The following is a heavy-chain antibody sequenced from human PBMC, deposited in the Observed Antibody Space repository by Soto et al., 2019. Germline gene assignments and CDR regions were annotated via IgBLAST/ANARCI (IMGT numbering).Heavy chain of an antibody. CDR3: TTDGFTGIVGI. CDR1: GFPFTKAW. D-gene: IGHD3-22*01. CDR2: IRSKTSSETR. Sequence: EVQLVESGGSLVTPGGSLRLSCAASGFPFTKAWMTWVRQAPGKGLEWVGRIRSKTSSETREYAAPVKGRFTISRDDSKNMLYLEMNSLKIEDTGVYYCTTDGFTGIVGIWGQGTMVTV. J-gene: IGHJ3*02. V-gene: IGHV3-15*01.